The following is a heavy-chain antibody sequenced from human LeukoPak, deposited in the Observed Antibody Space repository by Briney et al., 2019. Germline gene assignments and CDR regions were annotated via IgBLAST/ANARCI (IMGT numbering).Heavy chain of an antibody. J-gene: IGHJ4*02. CDR3: AKDRIRGCSSTSCYPGGFDY. D-gene: IGHD2-2*01. V-gene: IGHV3-23*01. CDR1: GFTFSSYA. CDR2: ISGSGGST. Sequence: GGSLRLSCAASGFTFSSYAMSWVRQAPGKGLEWFSAISGSGGSTYYADSVKGRFTISRDNSKNTLYLQMNSLRAEDTAVYYCAKDRIRGCSSTSCYPGGFDYWGQGTLVTVSS.